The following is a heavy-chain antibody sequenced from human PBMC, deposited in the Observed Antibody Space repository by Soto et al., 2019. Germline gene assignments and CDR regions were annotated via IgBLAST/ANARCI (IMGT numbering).Heavy chain of an antibody. D-gene: IGHD3-22*01. V-gene: IGHV3-9*01. CDR3: AKGQGHYYDSSGSLLYY. CDR2: ISWNSGSI. CDR1: GFTFDDYA. J-gene: IGHJ4*02. Sequence: HPGGSLRLSCAASGFTFDDYAMHWVRQAPGKGLEWVSGISWNSGSIGYADSVKGRFTISRDNAKNSLYLQMNSLRAEDTALYYCAKGQGHYYDSSGSLLYYWGQGTLVTVSS.